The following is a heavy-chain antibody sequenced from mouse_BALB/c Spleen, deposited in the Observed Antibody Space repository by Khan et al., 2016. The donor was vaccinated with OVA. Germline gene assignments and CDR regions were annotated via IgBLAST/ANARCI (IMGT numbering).Heavy chain of an antibody. Sequence: QVQLKQSGPALVAPSQSLSITCTISGFSLTDYGAHWVRQPPGKGLVWLVVIWSDGSTTYNSALQSSLSIIKDNSKSQVFLKMNSLQTDDTAVYYCARQPYYHYYVMDYWGQGTSVTVSS. CDR2: IWSDGST. V-gene: IGHV2-6-1*01. CDR3: ARQPYYHYYVMDY. D-gene: IGHD2-10*01. CDR1: GFSLTDYG. J-gene: IGHJ4*01.